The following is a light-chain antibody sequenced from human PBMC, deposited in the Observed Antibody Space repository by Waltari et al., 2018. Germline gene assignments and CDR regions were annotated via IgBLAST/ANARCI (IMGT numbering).Light chain of an antibody. V-gene: IGLV2-11*01. CDR1: SSDIGDYNS. CDR3: CSYAGRYTPYV. CDR2: DVI. J-gene: IGLJ1*01. Sequence: QSALTQPRSVSGSPGQSVTCSCTGTSSDIGDYNSVSWSQQHPGKAPKLMIYDVIKRPSGVPDRFSGSKSVNTASLTISGLQAEDEADYYCCSYAGRYTPYVFGTGTKVTVL.